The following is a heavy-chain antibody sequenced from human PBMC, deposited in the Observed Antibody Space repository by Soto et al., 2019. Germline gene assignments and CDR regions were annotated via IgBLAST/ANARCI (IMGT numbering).Heavy chain of an antibody. J-gene: IGHJ4*02. Sequence: SETLSLTCTVSGGSISSYYWNWIRQPPGKGLEWIGDIYYGGGTNYNPSLKSRVTLSVDTSKNQFSLKLSSVTAADTAVYYCAGQYYYDSSGSQTFDYWGQGTQVTVSS. CDR2: IYYGGGT. D-gene: IGHD3-22*01. CDR3: AGQYYYDSSGSQTFDY. V-gene: IGHV4-59*01. CDR1: GGSISSYY.